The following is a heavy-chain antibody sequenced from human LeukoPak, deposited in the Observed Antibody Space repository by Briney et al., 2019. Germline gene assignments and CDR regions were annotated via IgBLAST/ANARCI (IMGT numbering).Heavy chain of an antibody. D-gene: IGHD2-2*01. Sequence: PGGSLRLSCAASGFTFSSYAMSWARQAPGKGLEWVSATSGSGGSTYYADSVKGRFTISRDNSKNTLYLQMNSLRAEDTAVYYCAKDKEQTIVVVPAAIGYWGQGTLVTVSS. V-gene: IGHV3-23*01. J-gene: IGHJ4*02. CDR3: AKDKEQTIVVVPAAIGY. CDR2: TSGSGGST. CDR1: GFTFSSYA.